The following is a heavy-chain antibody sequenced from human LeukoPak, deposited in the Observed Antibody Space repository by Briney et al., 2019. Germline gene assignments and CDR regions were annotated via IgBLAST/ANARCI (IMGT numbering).Heavy chain of an antibody. J-gene: IGHJ4*03. CDR3: ARATPTGEADY. CDR1: GYTFTGYY. Sequence: ASVKVSCKASGYTFTGYYMHWVRQAPGQGLEWMGWINPNSGGTNYAQKFQGWVTTTRDTSISTAYMELSRLRSDDTAVYYCARATPTGEADYWGQGTTVTVSS. V-gene: IGHV1-2*04. D-gene: IGHD7-27*01. CDR2: INPNSGGT.